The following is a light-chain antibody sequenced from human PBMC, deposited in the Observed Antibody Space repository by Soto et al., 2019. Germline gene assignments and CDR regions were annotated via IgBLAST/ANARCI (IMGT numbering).Light chain of an antibody. CDR2: DVS. V-gene: IGKV3D-15*01. Sequence: EIVINQSLATLSVSPGERATLSCRASQSVSSNFAWYQQRPAQAPRLLIYDVSTRATGVPTRFSGSGSGTEFTLTISSLQSEDFAVYYCQQYHDWPLTFGGGTKVDI. J-gene: IGKJ4*01. CDR1: QSVSSN. CDR3: QQYHDWPLT.